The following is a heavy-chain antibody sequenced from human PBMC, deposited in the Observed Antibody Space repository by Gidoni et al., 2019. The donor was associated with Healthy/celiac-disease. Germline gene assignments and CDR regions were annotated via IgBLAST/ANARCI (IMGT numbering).Heavy chain of an antibody. CDR2: ISGGSSTA. J-gene: IGHJ4*02. V-gene: IGHV3-48*01. Sequence: EVQLVESGGGLVQPGGSLRLSCAASGFTFSTYSMNWVRQAPGNGLEWVSYISGGSSTAYYEDSVVGRFTIARDNAKNSLYLQMNSLRAEDTAVYYCAGGKPHEDWGQGTLVTVSS. CDR3: AGGKPHED. D-gene: IGHD3-16*01. CDR1: GFTFSTYS.